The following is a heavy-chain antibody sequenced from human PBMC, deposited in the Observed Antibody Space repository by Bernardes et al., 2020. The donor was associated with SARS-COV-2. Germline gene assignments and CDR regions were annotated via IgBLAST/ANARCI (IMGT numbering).Heavy chain of an antibody. CDR1: GYTLTELS. CDR3: ATRPPSYSSSWYWFDP. CDR2: FDPEDGET. V-gene: IGHV1-24*01. Sequence: ASVKVSCKVSGYTLTELSMHWVRQAPGKGLEWMGGFDPEDGETIYAQKFQGRVTMTEDTSTDTAYMELSSLRSADTAVYYCATRPPSYSSSWYWFDPWGQGTLVTVSS. J-gene: IGHJ5*02. D-gene: IGHD6-13*01.